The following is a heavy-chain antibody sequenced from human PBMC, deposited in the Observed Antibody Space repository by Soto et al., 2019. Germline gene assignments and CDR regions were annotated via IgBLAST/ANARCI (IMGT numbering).Heavy chain of an antibody. V-gene: IGHV3-21*01. CDR1: GFTFSSYS. J-gene: IGHJ4*02. Sequence: GGSLRLSCAASGFTFSSYSMNWVRQAPGKGLEWVSSISSSSSYIYYADSVKGRFTISRDNAKNSLYLQMNSLRAEDTAVYYCAKDRRDGEYNSVYDFWGQGALVTVSS. CDR2: ISSSSSYI. D-gene: IGHD1-1*01. CDR3: AKDRRDGEYNSVYDF.